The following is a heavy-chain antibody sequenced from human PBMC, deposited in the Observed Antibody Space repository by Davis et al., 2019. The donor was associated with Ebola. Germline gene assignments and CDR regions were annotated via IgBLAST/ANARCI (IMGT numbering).Heavy chain of an antibody. CDR1: GGSISGYY. CDR3: ARRFRRAALDS. Sequence: PSETLSLTCTVSGGSISGYYWNWIRRPAGKGLEWIGRFQTTGSTNYNPSLKSRVTISADTTKSQFSLKLNSVTAADTAVYFCARRFRRAALDSWGQGTLVTVSS. V-gene: IGHV4-4*07. CDR2: FQTTGST. J-gene: IGHJ4*02. D-gene: IGHD6-13*01.